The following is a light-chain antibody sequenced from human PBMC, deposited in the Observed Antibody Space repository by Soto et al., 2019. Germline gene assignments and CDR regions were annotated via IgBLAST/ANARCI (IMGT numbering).Light chain of an antibody. CDR2: EVS. Sequence: QSVLTQPASVSGSPGQSITISCTGTSSDVGGYNYVSWYQQHPGKAPKLMIYEVSHRPSGVSNRFXGXXSGNTASLTISGXQAEDEADYYCSSYTSSSTRVFGGGTKLTVL. CDR1: SSDVGGYNY. J-gene: IGLJ3*02. CDR3: SSYTSSSTRV. V-gene: IGLV2-14*01.